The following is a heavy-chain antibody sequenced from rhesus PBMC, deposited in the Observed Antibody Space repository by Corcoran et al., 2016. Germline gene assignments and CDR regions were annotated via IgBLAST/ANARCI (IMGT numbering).Heavy chain of an antibody. J-gene: IGHJ4*01. V-gene: IGHV4S10*01. CDR1: GGSISDSYR. CDR2: LYGSSTST. Sequence: QVQLQESGPGVVKPSETLSLTCAVSGGSISDSYRWSWIRQPPGKGLEWIGYLYGSSTSTNYNPSLKSRITISKDTSKNQFSLKLSSVTAADTAVYYCARVLAGDWGQGVLVTVSS. CDR3: ARVLAGD. D-gene: IGHD6-25*01.